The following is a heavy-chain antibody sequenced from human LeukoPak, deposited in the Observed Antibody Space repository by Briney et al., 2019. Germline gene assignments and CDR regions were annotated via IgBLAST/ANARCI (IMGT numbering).Heavy chain of an antibody. J-gene: IGHJ4*02. V-gene: IGHV1-2*02. CDR1: GYTFTDYY. CDR3: ARARELGYLPSCDY. Sequence: ASVKVSCKASGYTFTDYYMHWVRQAPGQGLEWMGWINPNSGGTNYAQKFQGRVTMTRDTSISTAYMELSRLRSDDTAVYYCARARELGYLPSCDYWGQGTLVTVSS. D-gene: IGHD3-10*01. CDR2: INPNSGGT.